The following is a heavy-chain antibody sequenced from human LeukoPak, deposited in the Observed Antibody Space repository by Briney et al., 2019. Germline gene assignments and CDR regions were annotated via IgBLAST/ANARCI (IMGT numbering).Heavy chain of an antibody. J-gene: IGHJ4*02. D-gene: IGHD2-8*01. V-gene: IGHV3-66*01. Sequence: GGSLRLSCAASGFTVGNNYMNWVRQAPGKGLEWVSLIFSHGETSYADSVRSRSTISRDNSKNTLYLQMNGLRVEDTAVYYCARDPPAVSINTYAWGQGTLVTVSS. CDR3: ARDPPAVSINTYA. CDR2: IFSHGET. CDR1: GFTVGNNY.